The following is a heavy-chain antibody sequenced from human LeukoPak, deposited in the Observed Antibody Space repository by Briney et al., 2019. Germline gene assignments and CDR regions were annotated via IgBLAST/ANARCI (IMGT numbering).Heavy chain of an antibody. CDR3: AKDFAVVGASSFDY. CDR2: ISYDGSHK. CDR1: GFTFSSYG. Sequence: GRSLRLSCEASGFTFSSYGMHWVRQAPGKGLEWVAVISYDGSHKYYADSVKGRFTISRDNSKNTLYLQMNSLRAEDTAVYYCAKDFAVVGASSFDYWGQGTLVTVSS. V-gene: IGHV3-30*18. D-gene: IGHD2-15*01. J-gene: IGHJ4*02.